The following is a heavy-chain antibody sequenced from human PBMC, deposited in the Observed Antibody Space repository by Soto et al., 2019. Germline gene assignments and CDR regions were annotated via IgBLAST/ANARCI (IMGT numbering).Heavy chain of an antibody. J-gene: IGHJ5*02. CDR1: GFTFSTYS. V-gene: IGHV3-48*01. D-gene: IGHD1-26*01. Sequence: EVQLVESGGGLVQPGGSLRLSCTDSGFTFSTYSMYWVRQAPGKGLEWVSYISSSSSTIYYADSVKGRFTISRDNAKNSLYLQMNSLRAEDTAVYYCARGIGGQTRNWFDPWGQGTLVTVSS. CDR3: ARGIGGQTRNWFDP. CDR2: ISSSSSTI.